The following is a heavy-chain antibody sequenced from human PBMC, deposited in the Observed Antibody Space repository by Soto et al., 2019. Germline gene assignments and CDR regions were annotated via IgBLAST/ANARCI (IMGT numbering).Heavy chain of an antibody. Sequence: GASVKVSCKASGYAFTSYYINWVLQTTGQGLEWMGWMNPNSGNTGYAQKFQGRVTMTRNTSISTAYMELSSLRSEDTAVYYCARRRTYYDSWSGSNWFDPWGQGTLVTVSS. D-gene: IGHD3-3*01. CDR2: MNPNSGNT. CDR1: GYAFTSYY. V-gene: IGHV1-8*01. CDR3: ARRRTYYDSWSGSNWFDP. J-gene: IGHJ5*02.